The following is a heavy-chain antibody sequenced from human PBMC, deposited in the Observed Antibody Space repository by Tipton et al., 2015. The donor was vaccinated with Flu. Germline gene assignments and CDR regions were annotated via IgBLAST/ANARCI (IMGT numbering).Heavy chain of an antibody. CDR1: GFTLSTYT. J-gene: IGHJ6*02. D-gene: IGHD3-16*01. CDR3: VREYALGYGGMDV. CDR2: ISTSTYYI. Sequence: SLRLSCVGSGFTLSTYTMAWVRQVPGRGLEWVSSISTSTYYIWYAESVKGRFTISRDNARNSMFLQMDSLGAEDTALYYCVREYALGYGGMDVWGQGTTVTVSS. V-gene: IGHV3-21*06.